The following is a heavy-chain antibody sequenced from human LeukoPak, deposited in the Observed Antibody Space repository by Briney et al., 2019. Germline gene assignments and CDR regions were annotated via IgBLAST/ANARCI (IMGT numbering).Heavy chain of an antibody. D-gene: IGHD6-6*01. Sequence: ASVKVSCKASGYTFTSYDINWVRQATGQGLEWMGWMNPNSGNTGHAQKFQGRVTITRNTSISTAYMELSSLRSEDTAVYYCARGLGQLVSYVYWGQGTLVTVSS. V-gene: IGHV1-8*03. CDR2: MNPNSGNT. CDR3: ARGLGQLVSYVY. CDR1: GYTFTSYD. J-gene: IGHJ4*02.